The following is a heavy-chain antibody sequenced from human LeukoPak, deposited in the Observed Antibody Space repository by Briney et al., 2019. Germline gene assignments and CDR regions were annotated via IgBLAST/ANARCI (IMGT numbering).Heavy chain of an antibody. CDR3: ARSIAPRRYFDY. D-gene: IGHD6-13*01. J-gene: IGHJ4*02. CDR2: ISAYNGNT. CDR1: GYTFTSYG. Sequence: ASVKVSCKASGYTFTSYGISWVRQAPGQGLEWMGWISAYNGNTNYAQKFQGRVTITTDESTSTAYMELSSLRSEDTAVYYCARSIAPRRYFDYWGQGTLVTVSS. V-gene: IGHV1-18*01.